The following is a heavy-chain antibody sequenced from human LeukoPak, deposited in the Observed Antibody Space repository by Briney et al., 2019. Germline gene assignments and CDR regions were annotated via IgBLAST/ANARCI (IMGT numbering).Heavy chain of an antibody. V-gene: IGHV1-2*02. CDR3: ARHPNLDY. J-gene: IGHJ4*02. CDR1: GYTFTGYY. CDR2: IDPNSGGT. Sequence: SVKVSCKASGYTFTGYYLHWVRQAPGQGLEWMGWIDPNSGGTSYAQKFQGRVTMTRDTSISTAYMELSSLRSDDTAVYYCARHPNLDYWGQGTLVTVSS.